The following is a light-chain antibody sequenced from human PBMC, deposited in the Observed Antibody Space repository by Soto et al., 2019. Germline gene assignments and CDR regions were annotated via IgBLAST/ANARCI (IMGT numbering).Light chain of an antibody. CDR1: SRDVGGYNY. CDR3: SSYTSSSTLV. J-gene: IGLJ1*01. CDR2: DVS. V-gene: IGLV2-14*04. Sequence: TSRDVGGYNYVSWYQQHPGKAPKLMIYDVSNRPSGVSNRFSGSKSGNAASLTISGLQAEDEADYYCSSYTSSSTLVFGTGPKVTVL.